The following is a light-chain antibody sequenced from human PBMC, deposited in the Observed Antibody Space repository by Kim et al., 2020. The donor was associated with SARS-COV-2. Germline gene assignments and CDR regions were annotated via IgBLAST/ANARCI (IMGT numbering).Light chain of an antibody. CDR3: QQYHNWPPWT. CDR2: GAS. J-gene: IGKJ1*01. V-gene: IGKV3-15*01. CDR1: QSVSSN. Sequence: SPGERATLSCRAGQSVSSNLAWYQHKPGQAPRLLIYGASTRATGIPARFSGSGSGTEFTLTISSLQSEDFALYYCQQYHNWPPWTFGQGTKVDIK.